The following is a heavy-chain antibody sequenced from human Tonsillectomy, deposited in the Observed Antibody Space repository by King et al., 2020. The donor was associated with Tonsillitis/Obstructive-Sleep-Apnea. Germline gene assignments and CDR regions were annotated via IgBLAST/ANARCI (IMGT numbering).Heavy chain of an antibody. CDR2: IDYSGST. V-gene: IGHV4-59*08. CDR1: GGSISSHY. CDR3: AKMAYYFDSSGSTNWFDP. D-gene: IGHD3-22*01. Sequence: VQLQESGPGLVKPSETLSLTCTVSGGSISSHYWNWIRQPPGKGLEWIGYIDYSGSTNYNPSLKSRVTISVDTSKNQFSLRLSSVTAADTAVYYCAKMAYYFDSSGSTNWFDPWGQGTLVTVSS. J-gene: IGHJ5*02.